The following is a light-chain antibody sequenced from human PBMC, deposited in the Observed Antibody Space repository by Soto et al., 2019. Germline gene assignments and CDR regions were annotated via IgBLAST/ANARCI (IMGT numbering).Light chain of an antibody. CDR2: NFT. CDR3: CSFVGVTNDV. V-gene: IGLV2-23*02. Sequence: SVLTQPASLSGSPGQSITISFSGNSLSYNLVSGYQQQPGKAPKLILYNFTRRPSGVSNRFSGFKSGTTASLKITGLQAEDEADYYCCSFVGVTNDVFGNGTKVTVL. CDR1: GNSLSYNL. J-gene: IGLJ1*01.